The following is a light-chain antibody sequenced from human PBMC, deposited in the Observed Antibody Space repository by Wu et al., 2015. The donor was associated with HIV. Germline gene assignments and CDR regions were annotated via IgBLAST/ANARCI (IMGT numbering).Light chain of an antibody. Sequence: EIVLTQSPATLSLSPGERATLSCRASQSVSNYLAWYQQKPGQPPRLLIYDASNRATGIPARFSGSGSGTDFTLTISSLEPEDFAVYYCQQRSNWPRGWTFGQGTKVEIE. J-gene: IGKJ1*01. CDR1: QSVSNY. CDR3: QQRSNWPRGWT. CDR2: DAS. V-gene: IGKV3-11*01.